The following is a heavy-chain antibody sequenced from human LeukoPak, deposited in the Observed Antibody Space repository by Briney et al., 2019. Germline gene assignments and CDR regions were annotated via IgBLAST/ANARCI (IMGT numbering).Heavy chain of an antibody. V-gene: IGHV3-23*01. CDR1: GFTFSSYA. CDR3: AKSGAGASYYYMDV. J-gene: IGHJ6*03. CDR2: VTGSGGST. Sequence: GGSLRLSCAASGFTFSSYAMSWVRQAPGKGLEWVSSVTGSGGSTYYADSVKGRFTISRDSSKNALYLQMNSLRAEDTALYYCAKSGAGASYYYMDVWGKGTTVTVSS. D-gene: IGHD7-27*01.